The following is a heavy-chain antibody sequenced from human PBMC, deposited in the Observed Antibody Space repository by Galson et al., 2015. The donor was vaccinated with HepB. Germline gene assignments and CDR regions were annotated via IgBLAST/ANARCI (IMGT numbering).Heavy chain of an antibody. Sequence: QSGAEVKKPGESLKVSCKGSGYSFTSYRIGWVRQMPGKGLEWMGIIWPGDSDTRYSPSFQGQVTISADKSISTAYLQWSSLKASDTAMYYCARQGRREWEPPGYWGQGTLVTVSS. CDR1: GYSFTSYR. V-gene: IGHV5-51*01. CDR3: ARQGRREWEPPGY. J-gene: IGHJ4*02. D-gene: IGHD1-26*01. CDR2: IWPGDSDT.